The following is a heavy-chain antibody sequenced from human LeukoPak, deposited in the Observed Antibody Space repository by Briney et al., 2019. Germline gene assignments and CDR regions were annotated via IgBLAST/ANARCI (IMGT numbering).Heavy chain of an antibody. Sequence: QPGGSLRLSCETSGFSFSSCSMNWVRQAPGKGLEWVSYIRSSGAMIYYADSVKGRFTLSRDNSKNTLYLQLDSLRAEDTAVYYCAKDPSARGGHFDYWGQGTLVTVSS. CDR3: AKDPSARGGHFDY. D-gene: IGHD4-23*01. V-gene: IGHV3-48*01. J-gene: IGHJ4*02. CDR1: GFSFSSCS. CDR2: IRSSGAMI.